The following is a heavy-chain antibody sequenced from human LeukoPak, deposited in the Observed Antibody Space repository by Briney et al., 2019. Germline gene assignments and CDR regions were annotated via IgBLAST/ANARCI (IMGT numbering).Heavy chain of an antibody. J-gene: IGHJ4*02. CDR2: INPNSGGT. V-gene: IGHV1-2*02. CDR1: GYTFTGYY. CDR3: ARDMYSSGWPLL. D-gene: IGHD6-19*01. Sequence: ASVKVSCEASGYTFTGYYMHWVRQAPGQGLEWMGWINPNSGGTNYAQKFQGRVTMTRDTSISTAYMELSRLRSDDTAVYHCARDMYSSGWPLLWGQGTLVTVSS.